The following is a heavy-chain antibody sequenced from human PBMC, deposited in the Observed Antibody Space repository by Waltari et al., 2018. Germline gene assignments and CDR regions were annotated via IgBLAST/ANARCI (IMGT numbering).Heavy chain of an antibody. CDR2: LYSAGHT. CDR3: ARDLVHYFDY. CDR1: GLTISDNY. D-gene: IGHD3-16*01. J-gene: IGHJ4*02. V-gene: IGHV3-53*01. Sequence: EVQLVESGGGLIQPGGSLRLSCAASGLTISDNYMSWVRQAPGKGLEWVSVLYSAGHTYYADSVKGRFTISRDSSKNTLYLQMNSLRTEDTDVYYCARDLVHYFDYWGQGTLVTVSS.